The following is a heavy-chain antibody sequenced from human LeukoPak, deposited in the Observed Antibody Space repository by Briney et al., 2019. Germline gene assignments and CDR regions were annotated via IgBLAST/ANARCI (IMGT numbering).Heavy chain of an antibody. V-gene: IGHV4-4*02. CDR1: GGSISSSNW. Sequence: PSETLSLTCAVSGGSISSSNWWSWVRQPPGKGLEWIGEIYHSGSTNYNPSLKSRVTISVDKSKNQFSLKLSSVTAADTAVYYCARLKYSSSWPRTLGGYFDYWGQGTPVTVSS. J-gene: IGHJ4*02. CDR2: IYHSGST. D-gene: IGHD6-13*01. CDR3: ARLKYSSSWPRTLGGYFDY.